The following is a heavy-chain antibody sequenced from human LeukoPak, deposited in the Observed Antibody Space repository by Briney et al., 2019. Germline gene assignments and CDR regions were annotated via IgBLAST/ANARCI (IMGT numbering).Heavy chain of an antibody. CDR3: ARVTMIVVVIDY. J-gene: IGHJ4*02. CDR1: GGSISSGGYY. CDR2: IYDSGST. Sequence: SETLSLTCTVSGGSISSGGYYWSWIRQHSGRGLEWIGYIYDSGSTYYNPSLKSRVTISVDTSKNHFSLKLCSVTAADTAVYYCARVTMIVVVIDYWGQGTLVTVSS. V-gene: IGHV4-31*03. D-gene: IGHD3-22*01.